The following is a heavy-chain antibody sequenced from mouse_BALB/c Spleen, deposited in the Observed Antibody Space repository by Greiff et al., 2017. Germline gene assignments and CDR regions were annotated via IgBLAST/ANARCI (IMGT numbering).Heavy chain of an antibody. CDR1: GYSFTGYN. D-gene: IGHD2-2*01. CDR3: ATDYGYDEAWFAY. J-gene: IGHJ3*01. V-gene: IGHV1-39*01. CDR2: IDPYYGGT. Sequence: EVKLVESGPELEKPGASVKISCKASGYSFTGYNMNWVKQSNGKSLEWIGNIDPYYGGTSYNQKFKGKATLTVDKSSSTAYMQLKSLTSEDSAVYYCATDYGYDEAWFAYWGQGTLVTVSA.